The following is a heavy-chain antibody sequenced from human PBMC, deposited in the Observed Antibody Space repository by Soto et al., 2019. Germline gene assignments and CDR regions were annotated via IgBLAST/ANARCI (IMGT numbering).Heavy chain of an antibody. CDR1: GYTFINYD. J-gene: IGHJ4*02. D-gene: IGHD3-16*01. CDR2: MNPDSGDT. CDR3: ARSRWGTGVHFDY. V-gene: IGHV1-8*01. Sequence: QVQLVQSGAEVKDPGASVKVSCKASGYTFINYDINWVRQATGQGPEWMGWMNPDSGDTGYVPNFQGRVTMTRSTSISTAYMELSDLRSEDTAVYYCARSRWGTGVHFDYWGQGTLVTVSS.